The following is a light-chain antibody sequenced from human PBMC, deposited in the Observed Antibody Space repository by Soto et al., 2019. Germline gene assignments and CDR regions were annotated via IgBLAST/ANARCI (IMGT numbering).Light chain of an antibody. V-gene: IGLV1-40*01. CDR1: GSNIGAGYD. CDR3: QSYDSSLSSPL. Sequence: QSVLTQSPSVSGAPGQRVTISCTGSGSNIGAGYDVHWYQHLPGTVPKLLIYANNNRPSGVPDRFSGSKSGTSASLVITGLQTEDEADYYCQSYDSSLSSPLFGGGTKLTVL. CDR2: ANN. J-gene: IGLJ2*01.